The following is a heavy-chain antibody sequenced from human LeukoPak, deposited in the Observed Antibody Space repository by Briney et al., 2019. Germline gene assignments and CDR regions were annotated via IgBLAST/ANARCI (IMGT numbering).Heavy chain of an antibody. V-gene: IGHV1-2*02. Sequence: GASVKVSCKASGYTFTGYYMHWVRQAPGQGLEWMGWINPNSGGTNYAQKFQGRVTMTWDTSISTAYMELSRLRSDDTAVYYCARVSRAGVVPAADNYYYYYGMDVWGQGTTVTVSS. D-gene: IGHD2-2*01. J-gene: IGHJ6*02. CDR2: INPNSGGT. CDR3: ARVSRAGVVPAADNYYYYYGMDV. CDR1: GYTFTGYY.